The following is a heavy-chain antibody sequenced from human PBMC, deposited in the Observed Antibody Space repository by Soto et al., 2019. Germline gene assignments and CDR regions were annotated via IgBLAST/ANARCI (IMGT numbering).Heavy chain of an antibody. CDR2: MNPNSGNT. D-gene: IGHD2-15*01. V-gene: IGHV1-8*01. Sequence: SVKVSCKASGDTFTSYEINWVRQATGQGLEWMGWMNPNSGNTGYAQKFQGRVTMTRNTSISTGYMELSSLRSEDTAVYYCARLGECSGGRCRRGNRFDPCGQGNTVTLSS. J-gene: IGHJ5*02. CDR1: GDTFTSYE. CDR3: ARLGECSGGRCRRGNRFDP.